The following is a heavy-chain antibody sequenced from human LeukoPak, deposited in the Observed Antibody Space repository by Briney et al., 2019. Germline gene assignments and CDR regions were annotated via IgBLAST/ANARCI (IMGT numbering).Heavy chain of an antibody. D-gene: IGHD3-9*01. CDR2: IYTSGRT. CDR1: GDSISSGTYY. J-gene: IGHJ5*02. Sequence: SETLSLTCTVSGDSISSGTYYWSWIRQPAGKGLEWIGRIYTSGRTNYNPSLKSRVTIAVDTSKNQFSLKLSSVTAADTAVYYCARYSYDILTGYPKGWFDPWGQGTLATVSS. V-gene: IGHV4-61*02. CDR3: ARYSYDILTGYPKGWFDP.